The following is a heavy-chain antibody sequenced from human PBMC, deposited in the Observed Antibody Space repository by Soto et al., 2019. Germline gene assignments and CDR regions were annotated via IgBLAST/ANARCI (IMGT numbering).Heavy chain of an antibody. CDR1: GFTFSSYA. J-gene: IGHJ5*02. Sequence: GGSLRLSCAASGFTFSSYAMSWVRQAPGKGLEWVSAISGSGGSTYYADSVKGRFTISRDNSKNTLYLQMNSLRAEDTAVYYCAKDGGSGSFLPTLFMFDPWGQGTLVTVSS. V-gene: IGHV3-23*01. D-gene: IGHD3-10*01. CDR2: ISGSGGST. CDR3: AKDGGSGSFLPTLFMFDP.